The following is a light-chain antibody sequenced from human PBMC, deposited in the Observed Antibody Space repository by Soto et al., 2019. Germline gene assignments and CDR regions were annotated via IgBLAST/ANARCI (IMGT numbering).Light chain of an antibody. CDR1: QSINSY. V-gene: IGKV1-39*01. CDR2: TAS. CDR3: QQGYGTPFT. Sequence: DIQMTQSPSSLSASVGDRVSITCRASQSINSYLNWYQQKPGKVPKLLIYTASNLQVGVPSRFSGSRSGTDFTLTISSRQPEDFATYYCQQGYGTPFTFGQGTLLEIK. J-gene: IGKJ5*01.